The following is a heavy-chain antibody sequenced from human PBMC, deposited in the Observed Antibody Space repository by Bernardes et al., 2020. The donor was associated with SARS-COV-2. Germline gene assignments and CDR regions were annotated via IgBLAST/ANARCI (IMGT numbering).Heavy chain of an antibody. CDR1: GYTFTSYD. Sequence: ASVKVSCKASGYTFTSYDINWVRQATGQGLEWMGWVNPNSGNTGYAQKFQGRVTMTRNTSISTAYMELSSLRSEDTAVYYCATGGYSYGQHQRNWFDPWGQGTLVTVSS. V-gene: IGHV1-8*01. CDR2: VNPNSGNT. CDR3: ATGGYSYGQHQRNWFDP. D-gene: IGHD5-18*01. J-gene: IGHJ5*02.